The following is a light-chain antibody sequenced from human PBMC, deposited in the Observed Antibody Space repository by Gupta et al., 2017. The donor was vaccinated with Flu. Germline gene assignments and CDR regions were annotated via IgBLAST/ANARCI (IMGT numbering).Light chain of an antibody. J-gene: IGLJ3*02. Sequence: QPVLTQPPSSSASPGESARLTCTLPSDINVDTYNIYWYQQKPGSPPRYLLYYYSESEKGQGSGVPSRFSCANDASATKASLLISGLQSEGDGDEYCMSSPSNGYFVFGGGTKMTVL. V-gene: IGLV5-37*01. CDR1: SDINVDTYN. CDR2: YYSESEK. CDR3: MSSPSNGYFV.